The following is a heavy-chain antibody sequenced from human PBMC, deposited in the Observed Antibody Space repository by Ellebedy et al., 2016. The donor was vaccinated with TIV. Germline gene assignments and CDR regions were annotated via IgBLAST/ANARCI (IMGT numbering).Heavy chain of an antibody. Sequence: AASVKVSCKASGYTFTTYGITWVRQAPGQGPEWMGWIGPYEGNTKYAQKPQGRVTMTRDTPTSTAYMELRSLRSDATAVYYCARDRDGSSSSDFQHWGPGTLVTVSS. D-gene: IGHD6-6*01. CDR2: IGPYEGNT. V-gene: IGHV1-18*04. CDR1: GYTFTTYG. J-gene: IGHJ1*01. CDR3: ARDRDGSSSSDFQH.